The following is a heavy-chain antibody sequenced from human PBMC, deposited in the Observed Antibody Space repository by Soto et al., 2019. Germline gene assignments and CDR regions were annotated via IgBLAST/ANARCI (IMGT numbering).Heavy chain of an antibody. D-gene: IGHD3-22*01. CDR3: ARQHYYDSSGYYTWN. J-gene: IGHJ4*02. Sequence: PSETLSLTCTVSGGSVSSSGNYWGWIRQPPGKGLEWIGSIYYSGSTYYTPSLKNRVTISADTSNNQFSLRLNSVTAADTAVYYCARQHYYDSSGYYTWNWGQGTLVTVSS. CDR2: IYYSGST. CDR1: GGSVSSSGNY. V-gene: IGHV4-39*01.